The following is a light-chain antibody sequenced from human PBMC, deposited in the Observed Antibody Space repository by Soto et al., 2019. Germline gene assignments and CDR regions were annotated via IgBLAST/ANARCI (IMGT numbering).Light chain of an antibody. Sequence: DIQMTQSPSTLSASVGDRVTITCRASQSISSWLAWYQQKPGKAPNLLIYDASSLESGVPSRFSGSGSGTEFPLTISSLQPDDSATYYCQQYNSWWTFGQGTKVDIK. J-gene: IGKJ1*01. CDR3: QQYNSWWT. CDR1: QSISSW. V-gene: IGKV1-5*01. CDR2: DAS.